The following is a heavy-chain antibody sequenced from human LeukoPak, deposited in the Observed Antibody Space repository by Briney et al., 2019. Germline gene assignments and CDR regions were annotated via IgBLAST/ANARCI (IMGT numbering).Heavy chain of an antibody. CDR2: INHSGST. Sequence: SETLSLTCAVYGGSFSGYYWSWIRQPPGKGLEWIGEINHSGSTNYNPSLKSRVTISVDTSKNQFSLKLSSVTAADTAVYYCARAPSYYYGSGSYRYNWFDPWGQGTLVTVSS. V-gene: IGHV4-34*01. D-gene: IGHD3-10*01. CDR1: GGSFSGYY. CDR3: ARAPSYYYGSGSYRYNWFDP. J-gene: IGHJ5*02.